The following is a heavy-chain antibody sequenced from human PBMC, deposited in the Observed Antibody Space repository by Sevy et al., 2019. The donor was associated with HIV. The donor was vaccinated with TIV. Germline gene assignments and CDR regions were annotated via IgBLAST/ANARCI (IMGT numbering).Heavy chain of an antibody. CDR3: ARDCSSASCLWGLDV. CDR2: IKRDGSER. J-gene: IGHJ6*02. D-gene: IGHD2-2*01. Sequence: GGSLRLSCAASGFSFSNYWMSWVRQAPGKGLEWVANIKRDGSERYYVASVKGRFTISRDNAKTSLYLQMHSLRAEDTAVYYCARDCSSASCLWGLDVWGQGITVTVSS. CDR1: GFSFSNYW. V-gene: IGHV3-7*03.